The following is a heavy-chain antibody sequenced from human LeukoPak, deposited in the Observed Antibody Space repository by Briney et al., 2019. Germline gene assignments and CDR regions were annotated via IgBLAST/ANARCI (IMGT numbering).Heavy chain of an antibody. CDR1: GGSFSGYY. CDR3: ARQERRVRRYYYDSSGYRPAHFDY. J-gene: IGHJ4*02. V-gene: IGHV4-34*01. Sequence: YPSETLSLTCAVYGGSFSGYYWSWIRQPPGKGLEWIGEINHSGSTNYNPSLKSRVTISVDTSKNQFSLKLSSVTAADTAVYYCARQERRVRRYYYDSSGYRPAHFDYWGQGTLVTVSS. CDR2: INHSGST. D-gene: IGHD3-22*01.